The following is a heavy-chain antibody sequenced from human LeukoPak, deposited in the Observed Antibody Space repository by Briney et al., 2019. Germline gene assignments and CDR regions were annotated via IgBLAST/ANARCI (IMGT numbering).Heavy chain of an antibody. CDR2: IYYSGST. V-gene: IGHV4-61*01. D-gene: IGHD1-26*01. CDR3: ARRGLREFDY. J-gene: IGHJ4*02. CDR1: GGSISSSSYY. Sequence: PSETLSLTCTVSGGSISSSSYYWSWIRQPPGKGLEWIGYIYYSGSTNYNPSLKSRVTISVDTSKNQFSLKLSSVTAADTAVYYCARRGLREFDYWGQGTLVTVSS.